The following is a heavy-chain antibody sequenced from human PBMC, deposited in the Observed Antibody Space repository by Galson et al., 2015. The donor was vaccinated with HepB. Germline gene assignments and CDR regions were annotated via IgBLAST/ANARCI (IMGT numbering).Heavy chain of an antibody. V-gene: IGHV3-33*08. CDR3: ARVPYQLPSRWYFDY. Sequence: SLRLSCAASGFTFSSYGMHWVRQAPGKGLEWVAVIWYDGSNKYYADSVKGRFTISRDNSKNTLYLQMNSLRAEDTAVYYCARVPYQLPSRWYFDYWGQGTLVTVSS. CDR2: IWYDGSNK. J-gene: IGHJ4*02. CDR1: GFTFSSYG. D-gene: IGHD2-2*01.